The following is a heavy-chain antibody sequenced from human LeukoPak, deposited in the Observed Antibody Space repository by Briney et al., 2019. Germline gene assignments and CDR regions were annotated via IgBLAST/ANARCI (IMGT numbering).Heavy chain of an antibody. CDR2: IIRIFGTA. CDR1: GGTFSSYA. Sequence: SVKVSCKASGGTFSSYAISWVRQAPGQGLEWMGRIIRIFGTANYAQKFQGRVTITTDESTSTAYMELSSLRSEDTAVYYCARGSPWAGGYNTDWGQGTLVTVSS. CDR3: ARGSPWAGGYNTD. V-gene: IGHV1-69*05. D-gene: IGHD5-24*01. J-gene: IGHJ4*02.